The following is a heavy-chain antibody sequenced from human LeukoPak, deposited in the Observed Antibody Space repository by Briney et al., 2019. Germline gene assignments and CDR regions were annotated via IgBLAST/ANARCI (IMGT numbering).Heavy chain of an antibody. CDR2: ISGSGGST. Sequence: PGGSLRLSCAASGFTFSSYAISWVRQAPGKGLEWVSAISGSGGSTYYADSVKGRFTISRDNSKNTLYLQMNSLRAEDTAVYYCAKSPPTYSGSYYYLDYWGQGTLVTVSS. D-gene: IGHD1-26*01. J-gene: IGHJ4*02. V-gene: IGHV3-23*01. CDR3: AKSPPTYSGSYYYLDY. CDR1: GFTFSSYA.